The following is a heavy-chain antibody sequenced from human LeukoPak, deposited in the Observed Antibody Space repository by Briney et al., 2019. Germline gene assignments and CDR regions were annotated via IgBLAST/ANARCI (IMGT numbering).Heavy chain of an antibody. CDR2: ISYDGSNK. Sequence: GGSLRLSCAASGFTFSSYAMHWVRQAPGKGLEWVVVISYDGSNKYYADSVKGRFTISRDNSKNTLYLQMNSLRAEDTAVYYCAKWEVGAPYGMDVWGQGTTVTVSS. CDR1: GFTFSSYA. V-gene: IGHV3-30-3*02. D-gene: IGHD1-26*01. J-gene: IGHJ6*02. CDR3: AKWEVGAPYGMDV.